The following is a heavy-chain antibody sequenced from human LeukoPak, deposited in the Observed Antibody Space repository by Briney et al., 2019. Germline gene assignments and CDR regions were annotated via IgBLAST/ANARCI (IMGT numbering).Heavy chain of an antibody. V-gene: IGHV4-34*01. J-gene: IGHJ4*02. CDR3: ASRPSWGIAVAGFDY. CDR2: INHSGST. CDR1: GGSFSGYY. D-gene: IGHD6-19*01. Sequence: SETLSLTCAVYGGSFSGYYWSWIRQPPGKGLEWIGEINHSGSTNYNPSLKSRVTISVDTSKNQFSLKLSSVTAADTAVYYCASRPSWGIAVAGFDYWGQGTLVTASS.